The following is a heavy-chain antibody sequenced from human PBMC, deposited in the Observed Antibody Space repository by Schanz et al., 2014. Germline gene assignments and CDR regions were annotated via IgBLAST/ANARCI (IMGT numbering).Heavy chain of an antibody. CDR1: GFTFRDYY. J-gene: IGHJ6*02. D-gene: IGHD2-15*01. V-gene: IGHV3-23*01. CDR3: AKGMGYCSGGTCYDYYYYGLDV. CDR2: ISGSGGST. Sequence: EGQLLESGGGLIQPGGSLRLSCAASGFTFRDYYMTWVRQAPGKGLEWVSGISGSGGSTYYADSVKGRFTISRDNSENTLYLQMNSLSADDTAVFYCAKGMGYCSGGTCYDYYYYGLDVWGQGTTVAVSS.